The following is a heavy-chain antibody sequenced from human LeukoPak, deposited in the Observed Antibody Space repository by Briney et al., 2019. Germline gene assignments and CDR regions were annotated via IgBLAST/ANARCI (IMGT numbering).Heavy chain of an antibody. J-gene: IGHJ4*02. D-gene: IGHD3-22*01. CDR2: ISGSGGST. V-gene: IGHV3-23*01. CDR3: AKDLVGNYYDSSGCFDY. Sequence: GGSLRLSCAASGFTFSNFGMHWVRQAPGKGLEWVSAISGSGGSTYYADSVKGRFTISRDNSKNTLYLQMNSLRAEDTAVYYCAKDLVGNYYDSSGCFDYWGQGTLVTVSS. CDR1: GFTFSNFG.